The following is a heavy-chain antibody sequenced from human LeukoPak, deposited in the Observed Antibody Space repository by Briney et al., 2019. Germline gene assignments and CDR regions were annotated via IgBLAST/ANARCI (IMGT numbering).Heavy chain of an antibody. CDR1: GYTFTSYG. D-gene: IGHD3-10*01. CDR3: ARGKMVRGVIITYNWFDR. V-gene: IGHV1-18*04. J-gene: IGHJ5*02. CDR2: ISAYNGNT. Sequence: ASVTVSCKASGYTFTSYGISWVRQAPGQGLEWMGWISAYNGNTNYAQKLQGRVTVTTDTSTSTAYMELRSLRSDDTAVYYCARGKMVRGVIITYNWFDRWGQGTLVTVSS.